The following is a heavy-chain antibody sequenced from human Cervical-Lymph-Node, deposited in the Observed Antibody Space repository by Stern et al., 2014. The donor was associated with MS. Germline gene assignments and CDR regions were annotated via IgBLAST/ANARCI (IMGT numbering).Heavy chain of an antibody. CDR1: GFALRNSGVS. CDR2: IYWDDEK. J-gene: IGHJ3*02. V-gene: IGHV2-5*02. D-gene: IGHD4-17*01. Sequence: QVTLRESGPTLVKATQPLTLTCTFSGFALRNSGVSVAWIRQPPGKALERLAVIYWDDEKRYSPSLKSRLSITKDASESQVVLTMTNMDPVDTATYYCTHSLHGDYYDSFDTWGQGTMVTVSS. CDR3: THSLHGDYYDSFDT.